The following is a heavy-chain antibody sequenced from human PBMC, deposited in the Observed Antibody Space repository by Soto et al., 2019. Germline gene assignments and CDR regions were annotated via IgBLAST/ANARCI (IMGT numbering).Heavy chain of an antibody. CDR1: GFTFSSYW. D-gene: IGHD2-15*01. J-gene: IGHJ4*02. V-gene: IGHV3-7*01. Sequence: EVQLVESGGGLVQPGGSLRLSCAASGFTFSSYWMSWVRQAPGKGVEWVANIKQDGSEKYYVDSVKGRFTISRDNAKNALYLQMNSLRAEDTAVYYCARDRSGRPEIVVVVAATELAYWGQGTLVSVSS. CDR3: ARDRSGRPEIVVVVAATELAY. CDR2: IKQDGSEK.